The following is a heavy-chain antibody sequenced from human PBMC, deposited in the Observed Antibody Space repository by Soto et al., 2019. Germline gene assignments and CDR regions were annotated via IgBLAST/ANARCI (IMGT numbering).Heavy chain of an antibody. CDR3: ARGPLARMVRGVIEWFDP. D-gene: IGHD3-10*01. CDR2: MNPNSGNT. CDR1: GYTFTSYD. J-gene: IGHJ5*02. V-gene: IGHV1-8*01. Sequence: GASVKVSCKASGYTFTSYDINWVRQATGQGLEWMGWMNPNSGNTGYAQKFQGRVTMTRNTSISTAYMELSSLRSEDTAVYYCARGPLARMVRGVIEWFDPWGQGTMVTVYS.